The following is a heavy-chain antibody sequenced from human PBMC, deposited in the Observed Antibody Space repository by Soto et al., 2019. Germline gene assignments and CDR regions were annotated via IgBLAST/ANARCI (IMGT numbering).Heavy chain of an antibody. D-gene: IGHD1-1*01. Sequence: GGSLRLSCAAPGFTFSSYSMNWVRQAPGKGLEWVSSISSSSSYIYYADSVKGRFTISRDNAKNSLYLQMNSLRAEDTAVYYCAREGSLQHLGPWGQGTLVTVSS. CDR3: AREGSLQHLGP. CDR2: ISSSSSYI. CDR1: GFTFSSYS. V-gene: IGHV3-21*01. J-gene: IGHJ5*02.